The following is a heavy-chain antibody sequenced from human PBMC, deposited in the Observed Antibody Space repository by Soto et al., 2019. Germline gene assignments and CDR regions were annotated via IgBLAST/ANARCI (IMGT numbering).Heavy chain of an antibody. CDR3: ARTHYSDRSGTDY. CDR1: GGSIRSGDSY. V-gene: IGHV4-30-4*01. Sequence: SETLSLTCTVSGGSIRSGDSYWSWIRQPPGKGLEWIGYIYYSGSTYYNPSLKSRVTISLDTSKNQFSPNLSSVTAADTAVYYCARTHYSDRSGTDYWGQGTLVTVSS. D-gene: IGHD3-22*01. J-gene: IGHJ4*02. CDR2: IYYSGST.